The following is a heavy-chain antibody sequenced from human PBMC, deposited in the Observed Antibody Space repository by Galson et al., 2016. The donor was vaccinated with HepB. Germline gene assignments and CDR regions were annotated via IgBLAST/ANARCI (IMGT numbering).Heavy chain of an antibody. CDR2: IGGDGAT. CDR3: TKRCMTNTCHNADDF. D-gene: IGHD2-8*01. Sequence: SLRLSCAASGFTFTNTIMSWVRQAPGKGLEWVSTIGGDGATFYGDSVKGRFTISRDDSKSTLYLRMDSPRVEDTATYHCTKRCMTNTCHNADDFWGQGTLVTVAS. V-gene: IGHV3-23*01. CDR1: GFTFTNTI. J-gene: IGHJ4*02.